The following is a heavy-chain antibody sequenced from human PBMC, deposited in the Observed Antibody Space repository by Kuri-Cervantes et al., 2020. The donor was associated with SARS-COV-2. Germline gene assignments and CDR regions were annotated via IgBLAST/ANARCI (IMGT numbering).Heavy chain of an antibody. Sequence: GSLRLSCAVYGGSFSGYYWSWIRQPPGKGLEWIGEINHSGSTNYNPSLKSRVTISVGTSKNQFSLKLSSVTAADTAVYYCARDTRLGCSGTSCYSFFDYWGQGTLVTVSS. CDR3: ARDTRLGCSGTSCYSFFDY. CDR1: GGSFSGYY. V-gene: IGHV4-34*01. J-gene: IGHJ4*02. CDR2: INHSGST. D-gene: IGHD2-2*01.